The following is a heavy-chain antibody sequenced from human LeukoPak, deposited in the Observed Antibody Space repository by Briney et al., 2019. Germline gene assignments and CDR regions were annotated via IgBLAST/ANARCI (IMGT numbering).Heavy chain of an antibody. CDR3: ASGYGPPLDY. CDR2: IYYSGST. V-gene: IGHV4-39*01. J-gene: IGHJ4*02. D-gene: IGHD5-12*01. Sequence: SETLSLTCTVSGGSISSSSYYWGWIRQPPGKGLEWIGSIYYSGSTYYNPSLKSRVTISVDTSKNQFSLKLSSVTAADTAVYYCASGYGPPLDYWGQGTLVTVSS. CDR1: GGSISSSSYY.